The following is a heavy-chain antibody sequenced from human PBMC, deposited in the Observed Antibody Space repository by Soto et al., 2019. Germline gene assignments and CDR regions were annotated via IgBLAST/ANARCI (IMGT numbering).Heavy chain of an antibody. V-gene: IGHV1-2*02. J-gene: IGHJ6*02. CDR3: ARQDFGVVIITVYYYGMDV. CDR1: GYMFTYYY. Sequence: ASVKVSCKASGYMFTYYYIHWVRQAPGQGLEWMGWINPNSGGTNYAQKFQGRVTMTRDTSISTAYMELSRLRSDDTAVYYCARQDFGVVIITVYYYGMDVWGQGTTVTVSS. D-gene: IGHD3-3*01. CDR2: INPNSGGT.